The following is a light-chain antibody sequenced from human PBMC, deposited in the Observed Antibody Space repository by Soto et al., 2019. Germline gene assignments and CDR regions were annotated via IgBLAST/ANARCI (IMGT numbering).Light chain of an antibody. CDR2: GAS. CDR1: QTISND. CDR3: PQNNKWPPVT. V-gene: IGKV3-15*01. Sequence: EVVMTQSPATVSVSPGEGVTLSCRASQTISNDLAWYQQKPGQAPRLLIYGASTRATGVPARFSGGGSGTEFTLTISILQSEAFSIYYGPQNNKWPPVTFGGGTKVEIK. J-gene: IGKJ4*01.